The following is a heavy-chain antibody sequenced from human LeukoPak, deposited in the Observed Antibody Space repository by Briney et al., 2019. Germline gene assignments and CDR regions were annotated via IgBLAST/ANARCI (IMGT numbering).Heavy chain of an antibody. D-gene: IGHD6-13*01. CDR3: ARHLVAAAPDWSDP. CDR1: GGSISSSSYY. J-gene: IGHJ5*02. CDR2: IYYSGST. Sequence: SETLSLTCTVSGGSISSSSYYWGWIRQPPGKGLEWIGSIYYSGSTYYNPSLKSRVTISVDTSKNQFSLKLSSVTAADTAVYYCARHLVAAAPDWSDPWGQGTLVTVSS. V-gene: IGHV4-39*01.